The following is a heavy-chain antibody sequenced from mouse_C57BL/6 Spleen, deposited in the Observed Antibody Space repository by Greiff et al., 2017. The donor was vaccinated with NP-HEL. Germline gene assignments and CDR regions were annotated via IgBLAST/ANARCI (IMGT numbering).Heavy chain of an antibody. CDR2: ISSGSSTI. CDR3: ARLSYWYFDV. J-gene: IGHJ1*03. V-gene: IGHV5-17*01. CDR1: GFTFSDYG. Sequence: EVQGVESGGGLVKPGGSLKLSCAASGFTFSDYGMHCVRQAPEKGLEWVAYISSGSSTISYADTVKGRFTISRDNAKNTLFLQMTSLRSEDTAMYYCARLSYWYFDVWGTGTTVTVSS.